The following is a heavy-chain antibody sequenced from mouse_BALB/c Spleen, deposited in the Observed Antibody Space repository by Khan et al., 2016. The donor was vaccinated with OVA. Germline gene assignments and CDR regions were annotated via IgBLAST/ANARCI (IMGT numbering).Heavy chain of an antibody. V-gene: IGHV2-6-5*01. J-gene: IGHJ4*01. CDR3: AKGVWSYYYAIDY. CDR1: GFSLTDYG. D-gene: IGHD2-10*02. CDR2: IWGGGST. Sequence: VQLQESGPGLVAPSQSLSITCTVSGFSLTDYGVSWIRQPPGKGLEWLGVIWGGGSTYYNSALKSRLTISKDNSKSQVFLKMNSLQTDDTAMYYCAKGVWSYYYAIDYWGQGTSVTVAS.